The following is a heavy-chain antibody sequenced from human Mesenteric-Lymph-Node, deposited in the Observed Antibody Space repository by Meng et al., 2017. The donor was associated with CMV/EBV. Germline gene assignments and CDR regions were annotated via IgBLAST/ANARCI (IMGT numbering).Heavy chain of an antibody. V-gene: IGHV4-34*01. Sequence: QWQLHRWGAGLLKPSETLSVTAAVYGGSFSGYYWNWIRQSPEKGLEWIGEINHSGSTTYNPSFTSRIIISVDTSTNQISLNMSSVTAADTAVYYCARGSSYDILTGYFDYWGQGALVTVSS. D-gene: IGHD3-9*01. J-gene: IGHJ4*02. CDR2: INHSGST. CDR1: GGSFSGYY. CDR3: ARGSSYDILTGYFDY.